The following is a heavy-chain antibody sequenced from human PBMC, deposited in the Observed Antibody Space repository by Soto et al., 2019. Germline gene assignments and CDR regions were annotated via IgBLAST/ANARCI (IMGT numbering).Heavy chain of an antibody. CDR2: INHSGST. V-gene: IGHV4-34*01. CDR3: ATSSSLSYSYLTY. J-gene: IGHJ4*02. Sequence: PSETLSLTCAVYNVSLSGYDWSCIRQAPGKGLEWIGEINHSGSTHYNPSLKSRVSISADTSKMQFSLTLTSVTAADAAVYYCATSSSLSYSYLTYWGQGTRVTVSS. CDR1: NVSLSGYD. D-gene: IGHD6-13*01.